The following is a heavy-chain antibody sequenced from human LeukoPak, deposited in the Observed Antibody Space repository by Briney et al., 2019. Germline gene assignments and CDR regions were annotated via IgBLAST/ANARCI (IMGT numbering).Heavy chain of an antibody. J-gene: IGHJ5*02. CDR2: INPNSGGT. CDR1: GYSSTSYY. CDR3: ARGRIAAARAFDP. D-gene: IGHD6-13*01. V-gene: IGHV1-2*02. Sequence: GASVKVSCKASGYSSTSYYIHWVRQAPGQGLEWMGWINPNSGGTNYAQKFQGRVTMTRDTSISTAYMELSRLRSDDTAVYYCARGRIAAARAFDPWGQGTLVTVSS.